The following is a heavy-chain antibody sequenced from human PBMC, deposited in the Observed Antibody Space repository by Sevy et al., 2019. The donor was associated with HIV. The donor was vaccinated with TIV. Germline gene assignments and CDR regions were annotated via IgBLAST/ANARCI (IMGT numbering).Heavy chain of an antibody. D-gene: IGHD2-2*01. CDR2: ISSYNGNT. CDR1: GYTFSNYG. Sequence: ASVKVSCKASGYTFSNYGINWVRQAPGHGLEWMGWISSYNGNTNYAQKFQGRVTMTTDTPTSTGYMDLRSLRSDDTAMYYCASDRVPHSSSCEFDYWGQGTLVTVSS. CDR3: ASDRVPHSSSCEFDY. V-gene: IGHV1-18*01. J-gene: IGHJ4*02.